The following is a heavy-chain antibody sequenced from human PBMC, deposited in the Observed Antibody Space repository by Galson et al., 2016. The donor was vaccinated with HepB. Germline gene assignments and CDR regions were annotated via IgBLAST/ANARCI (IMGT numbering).Heavy chain of an antibody. CDR3: ARVRSGYSGYANPYYYGMDV. CDR1: GDSVPSNSAT. J-gene: IGHJ6*02. D-gene: IGHD5-12*01. V-gene: IGHV6-1*01. Sequence: CAISGDSVPSNSATWNWIRQSPSRGLEWLGRTYYRSKWYNDYALSVKSRITINPDTSKNQFSLQLNSVTPEDTAVYYCARVRSGYSGYANPYYYGMDVWCQGTTVTVAS. CDR2: TYYRSKWYN.